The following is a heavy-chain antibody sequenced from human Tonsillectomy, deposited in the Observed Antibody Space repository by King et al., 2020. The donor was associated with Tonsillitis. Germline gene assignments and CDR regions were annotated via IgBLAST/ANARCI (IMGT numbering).Heavy chain of an antibody. D-gene: IGHD3-10*01. V-gene: IGHV1-69*01. Sequence: VQLVQSGAEVKKPGSSVKVSCKASGGTFSSYAISWVRQAPGQGLEWMGGSIPIFGTVNYAKKFQGRVTITADESTSTAYMELSSLRSEDTAVYYCARDYYIRSGMDVWGQGTTVTVSS. J-gene: IGHJ6*02. CDR1: GGTFSSYA. CDR3: ARDYYIRSGMDV. CDR2: SIPIFGTV.